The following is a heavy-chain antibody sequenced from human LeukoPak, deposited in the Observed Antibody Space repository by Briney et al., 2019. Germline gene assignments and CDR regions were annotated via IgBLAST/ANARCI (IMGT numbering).Heavy chain of an antibody. CDR3: ARLDYDILTGYYSLHTFDI. Sequence: SETLSLTCTVSGGSISSYYWSWIRQPPGKGLEWLGYIYYSGSPNYNRSLKSRVTLSVDTSKNQFSLNVSSVTAADTAVYYCARLDYDILTGYYSLHTFDIWGQGTMVTVSS. V-gene: IGHV4-59*01. CDR2: IYYSGSP. D-gene: IGHD3-9*01. J-gene: IGHJ3*02. CDR1: GGSISSYY.